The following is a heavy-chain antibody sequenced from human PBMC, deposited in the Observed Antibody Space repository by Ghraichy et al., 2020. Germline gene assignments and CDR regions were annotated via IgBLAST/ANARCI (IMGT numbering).Heavy chain of an antibody. CDR2: IDPRGRDT. J-gene: IGHJ4*02. D-gene: IGHD1-1*01. Sequence: ASVKVSCKASGYSFGKSNMHWVRQAPGQGLEWMGIIDPRGRDTNHAQKFQGRLIMTWDMSTTTAYMELSSLKSQDTAVYYCARDNNNWSVDYWGQGTLVTVSS. CDR3: ARDNNNWSVDY. CDR1: GYSFGKSN. V-gene: IGHV1-46*01.